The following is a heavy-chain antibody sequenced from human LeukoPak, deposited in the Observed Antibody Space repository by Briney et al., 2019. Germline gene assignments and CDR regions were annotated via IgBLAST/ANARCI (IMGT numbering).Heavy chain of an antibody. V-gene: IGHV4-59*01. CDR3: ARSSREKFDY. CDR2: VHYSRST. CDR1: GGSIRSYY. D-gene: IGHD2-2*01. J-gene: IGHJ4*02. Sequence: PSETLSLTCTVSGGSIRSYYWSWIRQPPGKGLEWIGYVHYSRSTNCNPSLKSRVTISVDTSKNQFSLKLSSVTAADTAVYYCARSSREKFDYWGQGTLVTVSS.